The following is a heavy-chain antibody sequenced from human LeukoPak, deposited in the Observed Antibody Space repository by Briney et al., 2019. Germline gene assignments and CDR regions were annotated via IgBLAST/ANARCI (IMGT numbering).Heavy chain of an antibody. CDR2: IYTSGST. V-gene: IGHV4-4*07. D-gene: IGHD2-2*01. Sequence: SETLSLTCTVSGGSISSYYWSWIRQPAGKGLEWIGRIYTSGSTNYNPSLKSRVTMSVGTSKNQFSLKLSSVTAADTAVYYCARGRSSYDYYYYMDVWGKGTTVTVSS. J-gene: IGHJ6*03. CDR1: GGSISSYY. CDR3: ARGRSSYDYYYYMDV.